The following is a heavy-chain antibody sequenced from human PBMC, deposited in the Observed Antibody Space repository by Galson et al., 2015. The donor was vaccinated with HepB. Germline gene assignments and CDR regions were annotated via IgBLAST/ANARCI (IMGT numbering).Heavy chain of an antibody. CDR3: AKGAGWYPH. CDR2: LYYSRST. J-gene: IGHJ4*02. V-gene: IGHV4-59*01. D-gene: IGHD2-15*01. CDR1: GDSFSTSH. Sequence: SETLSLTCTVSGDSFSTSHWSRLRQPPGEGLEWIGYLYYSRSTNYNPSLKSRVTISLDTSKKYLSLNLRSVTAADTAVYYCAKGAGWYPHWGQGTLVTVSS.